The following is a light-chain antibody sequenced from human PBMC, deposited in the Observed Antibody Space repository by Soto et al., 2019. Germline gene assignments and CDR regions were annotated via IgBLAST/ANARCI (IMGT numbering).Light chain of an antibody. CDR2: DAS. CDR1: QSVSSN. J-gene: IGKJ1*01. Sequence: EIVMTQSPSTPSVSPVERSTLSFIASQSVSSNLAWYQQKPGQAPRLLIYDASNRATGIPARFRGSGSGTDFTLTISSLEPEDFAVYYCQHHNNWFSWTFGQGTKVDI. V-gene: IGKV3-11*01. CDR3: QHHNNWFSWT.